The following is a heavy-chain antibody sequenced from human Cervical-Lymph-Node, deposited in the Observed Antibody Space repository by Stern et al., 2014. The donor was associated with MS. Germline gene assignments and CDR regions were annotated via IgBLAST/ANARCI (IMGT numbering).Heavy chain of an antibody. J-gene: IGHJ4*02. CDR1: GFAFSRYA. V-gene: IGHV3-30*04. Sequence: MQLVESGAGLVQPGRSLRLSCAASGFAFSRYALHWVRHAPGTGLEWVSLISYDGKHKYYTDSVKGRFTVSRDNSNNTVDLEMNSLRLEDTAVYYCAKGGSGSYLDWGQGSLVTVSS. CDR3: AKGGSGSYLD. D-gene: IGHD1-26*01. CDR2: ISYDGKHK.